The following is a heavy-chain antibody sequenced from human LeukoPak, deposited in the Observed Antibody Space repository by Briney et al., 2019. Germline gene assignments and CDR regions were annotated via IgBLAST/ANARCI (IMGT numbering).Heavy chain of an antibody. CDR2: INPNSGGT. CDR1: GYTFTDYY. D-gene: IGHD2-2*01. V-gene: IGHV1-2*06. CDR3: ARDRTSTNWFDP. J-gene: IGHJ5*02. Sequence: ASVKVSCKAFGYTFTDYYIHWVRQAPGQGLEWMGRINPNSGGTNYAQKFQGRVTLTRDTSITTAYMDLSRLTSDDTAVYYCARDRTSTNWFDPWGQGTLVTASS.